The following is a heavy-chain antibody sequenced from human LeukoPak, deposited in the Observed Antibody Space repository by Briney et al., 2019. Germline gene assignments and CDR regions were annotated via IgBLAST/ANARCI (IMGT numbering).Heavy chain of an antibody. Sequence: ASVKVSCKASGGTFSSYAISWVRQAPGQGLEWMGGIIPIFGTANYAQKFQGRVTNTADESTSTSYMELSILRSEDTAVYYCARREDIVVVPAAIPRGGYFDWLGAFDIWGQGTMVTVSS. CDR3: ARREDIVVVPAAIPRGGYFDWLGAFDI. J-gene: IGHJ3*02. D-gene: IGHD2-2*02. CDR1: GGTFSSYA. V-gene: IGHV1-69*13. CDR2: IIPIFGTA.